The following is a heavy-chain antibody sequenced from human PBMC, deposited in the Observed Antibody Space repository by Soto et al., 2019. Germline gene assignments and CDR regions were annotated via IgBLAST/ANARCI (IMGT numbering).Heavy chain of an antibody. CDR2: IYQSGST. CDR1: GDSISSGGYS. D-gene: IGHD3-22*01. CDR3: ARGLISGYYLYDAFDI. J-gene: IGHJ3*02. V-gene: IGHV4-30-2*01. Sequence: SETLSLTCAVSGDSISSGGYSWTWIRQPPGKGLEWIRHIYQSGSTHYNPSLESRVTISVDTSKNQFSLKLSSVTAADTAVYYCARGLISGYYLYDAFDIWGQGTMVTVS.